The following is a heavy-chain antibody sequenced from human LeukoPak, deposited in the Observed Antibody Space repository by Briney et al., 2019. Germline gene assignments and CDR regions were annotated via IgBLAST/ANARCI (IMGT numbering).Heavy chain of an antibody. CDR1: GFTFSDYY. Sequence: GGSLRLSCAASGFTFSDYYMSWIRQAPGKGLEWVSYISSNSSTIYYADSVKGRFTISRDNAEKSLYLQMNSLRDEDTAVYYCARNYYYASGSLAIWGQGTLVTVSS. J-gene: IGHJ4*02. V-gene: IGHV3-11*04. CDR3: ARNYYYASGSLAI. D-gene: IGHD3-10*01. CDR2: ISSNSSTI.